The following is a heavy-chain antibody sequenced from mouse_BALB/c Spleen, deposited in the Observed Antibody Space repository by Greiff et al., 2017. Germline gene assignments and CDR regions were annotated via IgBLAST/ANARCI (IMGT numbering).Heavy chain of an antibody. V-gene: IGHV3-2*02. CDR3: ARRDDYLDY. Sequence: EVKLMESGPGLVKPSQSLSLTCTVTGYSITSDYAWNWIRQFPGNKLEWMGYISYSGSTSYNPSLKSRISITRDTSKNQFFLQLNSVTTEDTATYYCARRDDYLDYWGQGTTLTVSS. D-gene: IGHD2-4*01. J-gene: IGHJ2*01. CDR2: ISYSGST. CDR1: GYSITSDYA.